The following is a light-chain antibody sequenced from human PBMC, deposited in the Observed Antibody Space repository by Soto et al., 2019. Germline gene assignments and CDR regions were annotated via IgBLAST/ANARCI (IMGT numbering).Light chain of an antibody. CDR3: QQRSKWPPVT. CDR2: DAS. V-gene: IGKV3-11*01. CDR1: QSVSSY. Sequence: EIVLTQSPATLSLSPGERATLSCRASQSVSSYLAWYQQKPGQAPRLLIYDASNRATGIPARFSGSGSGTDFTLTISCLEPEDFAIYYCQQRSKWPPVTFGGGTKVEIK. J-gene: IGKJ4*01.